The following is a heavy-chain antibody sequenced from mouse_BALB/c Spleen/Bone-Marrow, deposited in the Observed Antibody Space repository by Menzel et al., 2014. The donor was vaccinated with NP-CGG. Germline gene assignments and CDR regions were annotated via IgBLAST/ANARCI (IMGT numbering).Heavy chain of an antibody. CDR3: ATIYYGNSYAMDY. Sequence: EVKVVESGGGLVQPGGSRKLSCAASGFTFSDYGMAWVRQAPGKGPEGVAFISNLAYSIYYADTVTGRFTISRENAKNTLYLEMSSLRSEDTAMYYCATIYYGNSYAMDYWGQGTSVAVSS. CDR2: ISNLAYSI. D-gene: IGHD2-1*01. V-gene: IGHV5-15*02. J-gene: IGHJ4*01. CDR1: GFTFSDYG.